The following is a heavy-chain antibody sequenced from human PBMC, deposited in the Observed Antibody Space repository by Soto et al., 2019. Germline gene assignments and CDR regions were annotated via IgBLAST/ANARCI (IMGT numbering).Heavy chain of an antibody. D-gene: IGHD3-3*01. CDR2: IYWDDDK. Sequence: QITLNESGPTQVKPRQTLTLTCTFSGFSLTTSGVGVGWIRQSPGKAPEWLALIYWDDDKRYSPSLKRRLTITKDTPKNQVVLTMADLDPPDTATYYCAHRVLRTVFGLVTTTAIYFDFWGQGTPVAVSS. V-gene: IGHV2-5*02. J-gene: IGHJ4*02. CDR1: GFSLTTSGVG. CDR3: AHRVLRTVFGLVTTTAIYFDF.